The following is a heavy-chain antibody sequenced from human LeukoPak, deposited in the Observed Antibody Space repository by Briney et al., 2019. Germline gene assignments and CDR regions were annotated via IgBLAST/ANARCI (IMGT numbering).Heavy chain of an antibody. J-gene: IGHJ4*02. D-gene: IGHD3-22*01. CDR1: AYTFTSYY. CDR2: INPSGGST. V-gene: IGHV1-46*01. Sequence: ASVTVSCKASAYTFTSYYIHWVRQAPGQGLEWMGIINPSGGSTSYAQKFQGRVTMTRDTSTSTVYMELTSLRSEDTAVYYCARGGLSSYYYDSSGQFDYWGQGTLVTVSS. CDR3: ARGGLSSYYYDSSGQFDY.